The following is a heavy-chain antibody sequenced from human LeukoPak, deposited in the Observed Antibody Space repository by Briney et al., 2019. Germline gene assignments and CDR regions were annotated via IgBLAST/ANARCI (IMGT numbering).Heavy chain of an antibody. Sequence: GGSLRLSCAASGFTFSSSWMHWVRQAPEKGLVWVSRINSDGSSTSYADSVKGRFTISRDDARNSLYLQMNSLKDEDTAVYYCARDRGYFYDQLDYWGQGTLVTVSS. D-gene: IGHD2/OR15-2a*01. V-gene: IGHV3-74*01. CDR2: INSDGSST. CDR3: ARDRGYFYDQLDY. J-gene: IGHJ4*02. CDR1: GFTFSSSW.